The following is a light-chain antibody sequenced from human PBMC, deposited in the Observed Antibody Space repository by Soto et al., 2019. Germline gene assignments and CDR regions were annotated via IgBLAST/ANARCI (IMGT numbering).Light chain of an antibody. CDR1: SSDVGGYNY. V-gene: IGLV2-14*01. Sequence: QSVLTQPASVSGSARQSITISCTGTSSDVGGYNYVSWYQQHPGKAPKRMIYDVSNRPSGVSNRFSGSKSGNTASLTISGLQAEDEADYYCSSYTTSSTYNYVFGAGTKLTVL. CDR2: DVS. CDR3: SSYTTSSTYNYV. J-gene: IGLJ1*01.